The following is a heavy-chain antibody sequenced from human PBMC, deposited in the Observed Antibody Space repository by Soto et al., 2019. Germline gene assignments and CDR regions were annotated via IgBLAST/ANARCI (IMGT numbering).Heavy chain of an antibody. Sequence: SETLSLTCTVSGGSISSGDYYWSWIRQPPGKGLEWIGYIYYSGSTYYNPSLKSRVTISVDTSKNQFSLKLSSVTAADTAVYYCARGPYDFWSGYSPADYWGQGTLGTVS. CDR2: IYYSGST. D-gene: IGHD3-3*01. CDR3: ARGPYDFWSGYSPADY. V-gene: IGHV4-30-4*01. CDR1: GGSISSGDYY. J-gene: IGHJ4*02.